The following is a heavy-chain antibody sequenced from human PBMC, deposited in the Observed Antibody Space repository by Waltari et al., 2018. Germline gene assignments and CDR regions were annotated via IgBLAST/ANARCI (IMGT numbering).Heavy chain of an antibody. CDR2: IYTSGST. Sequence: QVQLQESGPGLVKPSETLSLTCAVSGYSISSGYYWGWIRQPPGKGLEWIGYIYTSGSTYYNPSLKSRVTISVDTSKNQFSLKLSSVTAADTAVYYCARSTTDYGDYGRGDYWGQGTLVTVSS. J-gene: IGHJ4*02. D-gene: IGHD4-17*01. CDR1: GYSISSGYY. V-gene: IGHV4-38-2*01. CDR3: ARSTTDYGDYGRGDY.